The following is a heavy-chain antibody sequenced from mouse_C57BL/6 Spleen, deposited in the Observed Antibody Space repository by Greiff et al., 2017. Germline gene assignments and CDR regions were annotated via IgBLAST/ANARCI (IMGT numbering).Heavy chain of an antibody. CDR2: INPSNGGT. J-gene: IGHJ3*01. CDR1: GYTFTSYW. CDR3: ARNYGRAAWFAY. D-gene: IGHD1-1*01. V-gene: IGHV1-53*01. Sequence: QVQLQQPGTELVKPGASVKLSCKASGYTFTSYWMHWVKQRPGQGLEWIGNINPSNGGTKYNEKFKSKATLTVDKSSSPAYMQLSSLTSEDSAVYYCARNYGRAAWFAYWGQGTLVTVSA.